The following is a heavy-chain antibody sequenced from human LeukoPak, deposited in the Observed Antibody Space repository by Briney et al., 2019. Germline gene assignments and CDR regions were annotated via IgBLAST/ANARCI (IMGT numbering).Heavy chain of an antibody. Sequence: SETLSLTCAVYGGSFSGYYWSWIRQPPGKGLEWIGEINHSGSTNYNPSLKSRVTISVDTSKNQFSLKLSSVTAADTAVYYCARGQWLVPFDYWGQGTLVTVPS. CDR2: INHSGST. J-gene: IGHJ4*02. CDR1: GGSFSGYY. V-gene: IGHV4-34*01. CDR3: ARGQWLVPFDY. D-gene: IGHD6-19*01.